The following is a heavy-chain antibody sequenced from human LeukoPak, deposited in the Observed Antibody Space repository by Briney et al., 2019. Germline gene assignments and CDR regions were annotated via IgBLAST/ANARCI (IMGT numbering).Heavy chain of an antibody. V-gene: IGHV3-15*04. CDR3: TTGCSGSTCYHWDNWFDP. D-gene: IGHD2-2*01. J-gene: IGHJ5*02. Sequence: GGSLRLSCAASGFTFSNAWMSWVRQAPGRGLEWVGRIECNTNGETKDYAAPVKGRFTISSDDSKNTQYLQMNSLKAEDTAVYYCTTGCSGSTCYHWDNWFDPWGQGTLVTVSS. CDR1: GFTFSNAW. CDR2: IECNTNGETK.